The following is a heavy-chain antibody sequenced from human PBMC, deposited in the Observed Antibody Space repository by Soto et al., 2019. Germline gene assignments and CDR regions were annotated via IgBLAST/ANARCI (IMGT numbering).Heavy chain of an antibody. D-gene: IGHD3-3*01. V-gene: IGHV5-10-1*04. Sequence: SCVLKINKKGLEWMGRIDPSDSYTNYSPSFQGQVTISVDESINTAYLQWSTLKASDTAMYYCAIFTIFGLISPSDMDFRGQGTTVPVS. CDR3: AIFTIFGLISPSDMDF. J-gene: IGHJ6*02. CDR2: IDPSDSYT.